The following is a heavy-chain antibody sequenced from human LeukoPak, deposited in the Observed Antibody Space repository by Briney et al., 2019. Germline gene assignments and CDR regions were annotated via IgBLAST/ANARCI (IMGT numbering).Heavy chain of an antibody. J-gene: IGHJ4*02. CDR1: GLTFSSYG. CDR2: LWFDGNNK. D-gene: IGHD3-10*01. V-gene: IGHV3-33*01. Sequence: GRSLRLSCAASGLTFSSYGMHCVRQAPGKGLEWVAVLWFDGNNKYYADSVKGRFTISRDNYKNTLSLQMNSRRVVHTAVYYCSREWLREVPEYYFDYWGQGTLVTVSS. CDR3: SREWLREVPEYYFDY.